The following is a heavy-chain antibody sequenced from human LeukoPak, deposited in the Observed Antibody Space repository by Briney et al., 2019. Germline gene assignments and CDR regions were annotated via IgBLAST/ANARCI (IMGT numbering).Heavy chain of an antibody. CDR2: INAGNGNT. CDR3: ARAYYYGSGSYYFDY. J-gene: IGHJ4*02. V-gene: IGHV1-3*01. D-gene: IGHD3-10*01. CDR1: GYTFTSYA. Sequence: GASVKVSCKASGYTFTSYAMHWVRQAPGQRLEWMGWINAGNGNTKYSQNFQGRVTITRDTSASTAYMELSSLRSEDTAVYYCARAYYYGSGSYYFDYWGQGTLVTVSS.